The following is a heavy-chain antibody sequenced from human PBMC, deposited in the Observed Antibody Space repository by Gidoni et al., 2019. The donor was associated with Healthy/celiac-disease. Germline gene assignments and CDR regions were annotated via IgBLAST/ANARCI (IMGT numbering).Heavy chain of an antibody. V-gene: IGHV1-69*08. D-gene: IGHD2-15*01. CDR1: GGTFSSYT. J-gene: IGHJ4*02. CDR3: ARDEGVVVAATGDY. CDR2: IIPILGIA. Sequence: QVQLVKSGAEVKKPGSSVKVSCKASGGTFSSYTIRWVRQAPGQGLEWMGRIIPILGIANYAQKFQGRVTITADKSTSTAYMELSSLRSEDTAVYYCARDEGVVVAATGDYWGQGTLVTVSS.